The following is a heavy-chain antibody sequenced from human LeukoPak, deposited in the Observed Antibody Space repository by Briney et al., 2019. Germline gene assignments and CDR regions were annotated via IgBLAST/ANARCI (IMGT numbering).Heavy chain of an antibody. CDR2: ISPYSGNT. V-gene: IGHV1-18*04. CDR1: GYTFTVYY. D-gene: IGHD6-13*01. Sequence: ASVKVSCKASGYTFTVYYMHWVRQAPGQGLEWMGWISPYSGNTDYTERLQGRVTMTTDTSTTTAFMELRSLRSDDTAVYYCARTSGVSAAGSPYYFDYWGQGTLVTVSS. J-gene: IGHJ4*02. CDR3: ARTSGVSAAGSPYYFDY.